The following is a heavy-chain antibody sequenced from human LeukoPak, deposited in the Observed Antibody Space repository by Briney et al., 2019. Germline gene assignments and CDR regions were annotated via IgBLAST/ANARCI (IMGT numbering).Heavy chain of an antibody. V-gene: IGHV5-51*01. CDR3: ARLRNSYGQVHGMDV. CDR1: GYRFTSYW. Sequence: AESLKISCKGSGYRFTSYWIGWVRQMPGKGLEWMGIIYPGDSDTRYNPSFQGQVTISADKSISTAYLQWSSLKASDTAMYYCARLRNSYGQVHGMDVWGQGTTVTVSS. CDR2: IYPGDSDT. D-gene: IGHD5-18*01. J-gene: IGHJ6*02.